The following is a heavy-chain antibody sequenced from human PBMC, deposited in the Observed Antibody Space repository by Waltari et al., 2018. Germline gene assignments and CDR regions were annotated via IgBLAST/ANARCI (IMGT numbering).Heavy chain of an antibody. D-gene: IGHD2-21*02. CDR3: ARTAPPYDAFDI. Sequence: QVQLQQWGAGLLKPSETLSLTCAAYGGSFSGYYWSWIRQPPGKGLEWIGEINHSGSTNYNPSLKSRVTISVDTSKNQFSLKLSSVTAADTAVYYCARTAPPYDAFDIWGQGTMVTVSS. CDR1: GGSFSGYY. V-gene: IGHV4-34*01. CDR2: INHSGST. J-gene: IGHJ3*02.